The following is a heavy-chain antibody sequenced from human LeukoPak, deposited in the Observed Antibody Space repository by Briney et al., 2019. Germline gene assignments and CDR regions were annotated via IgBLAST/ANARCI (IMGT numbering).Heavy chain of an antibody. Sequence: PGGSLRLSCTASGFTFGDYAMNWVRQAPGKGLEWVRFIRSKAYGGTPEYAASVKGRFIISRDDSKSIAYLQMNSLKTEDTAVYYCTRDGGFFYYMDVWGKGTTVTISS. V-gene: IGHV3-49*04. J-gene: IGHJ6*03. CDR2: IRSKAYGGTP. CDR3: TRDGGFFYYMDV. CDR1: GFTFGDYA.